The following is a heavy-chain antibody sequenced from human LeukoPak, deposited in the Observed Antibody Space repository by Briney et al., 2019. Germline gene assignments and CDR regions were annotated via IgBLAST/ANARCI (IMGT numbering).Heavy chain of an antibody. J-gene: IGHJ5*02. D-gene: IGHD3-9*01. CDR3: AKVPRQHDNWFDP. CDR1: GFTFSSYW. V-gene: IGHV3-7*01. CDR2: IKRDGSEK. Sequence: GGSLRLSCAASGFTFSSYWMTWVRQAPGKGLEWVANIKRDGSEKHYVDSVKGRFTISRDNAKNSMFLQMNSLRAEDTAIYYCAKVPRQHDNWFDPWGQGTLVTVSS.